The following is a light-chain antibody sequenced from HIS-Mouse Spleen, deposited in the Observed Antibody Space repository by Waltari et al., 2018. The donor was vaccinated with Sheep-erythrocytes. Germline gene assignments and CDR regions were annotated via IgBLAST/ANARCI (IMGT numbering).Light chain of an antibody. CDR2: EVS. J-gene: IGLJ2*01. Sequence: QSALTQPASVSGSPGQSITLSCTGTSSDVCGYNYDAWYQQHPGKAPKLMIYEVSNRPSGVSNRFSGSKSGNTASLTISGLQAEDEADYYCSSYTSSSTQVFGGGTKLTVL. CDR3: SSYTSSSTQV. CDR1: SSDVCGYNY. V-gene: IGLV2-14*01.